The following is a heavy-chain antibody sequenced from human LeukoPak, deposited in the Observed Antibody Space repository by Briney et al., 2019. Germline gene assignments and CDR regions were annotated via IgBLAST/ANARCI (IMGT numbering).Heavy chain of an antibody. CDR1: GYTFTDYY. Sequence: GASVKVSCKASGYTFTDYYMHWVRQAPGQGLEWMAWINPNTGDTNYSQKFQGRVTMTRDTSISTAYMELSSLRSEDTAVYYCARESSLVRWYYFDYWGQGTLVTVSS. D-gene: IGHD4-23*01. J-gene: IGHJ4*02. V-gene: IGHV1-2*02. CDR3: ARESSLVRWYYFDY. CDR2: INPNTGDT.